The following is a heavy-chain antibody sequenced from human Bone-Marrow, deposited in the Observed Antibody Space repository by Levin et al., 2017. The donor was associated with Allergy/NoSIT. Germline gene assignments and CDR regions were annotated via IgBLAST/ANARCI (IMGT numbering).Heavy chain of an antibody. Sequence: SETLSLTCVVSGTSISSGYSWDCIRQSPGKGLEFIGSVSHGGDTYYNPSLNSRVTISVDTSKNHFFLNLKSVTAADTATYYCAGRVVEDYTGYPWFDAWGQGTLVTVSS. V-gene: IGHV4-38-2*01. CDR1: GTSISSGYS. CDR3: AGRVVEDYTGYPWFDA. D-gene: IGHD3-3*01. J-gene: IGHJ5*02. CDR2: VSHGGDT.